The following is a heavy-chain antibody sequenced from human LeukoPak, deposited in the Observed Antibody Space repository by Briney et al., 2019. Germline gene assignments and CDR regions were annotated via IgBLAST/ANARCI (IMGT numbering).Heavy chain of an antibody. J-gene: IGHJ5*02. D-gene: IGHD3-10*01. CDR2: MNPNSGNT. Sequence: ASVTVSCKPSGYTFTSYDINWVRQTPGQGLEGMGWMNPNSGNTGYAQKFQGRVTMTRNTSISTAYMELSSLRSEDTAVYYCARDIKFLWFGELLRGVWFDPWGQGTLVTVSS. V-gene: IGHV1-8*01. CDR3: ARDIKFLWFGELLRGVWFDP. CDR1: GYTFTSYD.